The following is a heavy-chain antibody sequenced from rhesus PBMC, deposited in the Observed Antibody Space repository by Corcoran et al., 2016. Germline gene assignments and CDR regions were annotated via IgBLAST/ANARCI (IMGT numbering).Heavy chain of an antibody. J-gene: IGHJ4*01. CDR3: AREYSNYEGYFDY. CDR2: ICYTGGSK. CDR1: GFSFSDYY. D-gene: IGHD4-23*01. V-gene: IGHV3S18*01. Sequence: EVQLVESGGGLAKPGGSLRLSCAASGFSFSDYYMYWVRQAPGKELKWVSVICYTGGSKYDADSVKGRFTISRENAKNTLYLQMDSLRAEDTAVYYCAREYSNYEGYFDYWGQGVLVTVSS.